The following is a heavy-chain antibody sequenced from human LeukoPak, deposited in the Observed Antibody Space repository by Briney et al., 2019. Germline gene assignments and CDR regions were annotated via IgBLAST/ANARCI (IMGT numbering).Heavy chain of an antibody. CDR1: GFTFSSHW. D-gene: IGHD1-7*01. CDR3: ARDEGSSENWNYAQY. CDR2: IKQDGSEK. V-gene: IGHV3-7*01. Sequence: GGSLRLSCAASGFTFSSHWMSWVRQAPGKGLEWVANIKQDGSEKYYVDSVKGRFTISRDNAKNSLYLQMNSLRAEDTAVHYCARDEGSSENWNYAQYWGQGTLVTVSS. J-gene: IGHJ4*02.